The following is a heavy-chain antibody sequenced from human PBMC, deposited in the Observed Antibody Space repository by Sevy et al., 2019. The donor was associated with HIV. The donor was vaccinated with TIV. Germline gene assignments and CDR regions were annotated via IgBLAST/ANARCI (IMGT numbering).Heavy chain of an antibody. V-gene: IGHV1-24*01. CDR2: FDPEDGET. D-gene: IGHD3-22*01. Sequence: ASVKVSCKVSGYTLTQLSMHWVRQAPGKGLEWMGSFDPEDGETLYAQKFQGRVTMTEDTSTDTAYMELRSLRSEDMAVYYCATTKDYYDRSGSPFDYWGQGTLVTVSS. J-gene: IGHJ4*02. CDR1: GYTLTQLS. CDR3: ATTKDYYDRSGSPFDY.